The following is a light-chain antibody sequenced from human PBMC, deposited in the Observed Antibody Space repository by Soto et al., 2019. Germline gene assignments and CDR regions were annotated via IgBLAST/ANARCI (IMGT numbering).Light chain of an antibody. Sequence: EIVLTQSPATLSLSPGARATLSCRASQSVSSYLAWYQQKPGQAPRLLIYDASNRATGIPARFSGSGSGTDFTLTISSLEPEDFAVYYCQQRSNWPFFGQGTRLEIK. CDR2: DAS. V-gene: IGKV3-11*01. CDR1: QSVSSY. J-gene: IGKJ5*01. CDR3: QQRSNWPF.